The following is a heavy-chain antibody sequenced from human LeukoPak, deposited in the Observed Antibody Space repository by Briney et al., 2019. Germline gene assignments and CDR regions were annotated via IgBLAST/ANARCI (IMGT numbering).Heavy chain of an antibody. Sequence: ASVKVSCKSSGYTFTSYYMHWVRQAPGQGLEWMGIINPSGGSTSYAQKFQGRVTMTRATSTSTVYMELSSMRSEDTAVYYCARVGEGYCSGGSCAFDYWGQGTLVTVSS. J-gene: IGHJ4*02. V-gene: IGHV1-46*01. CDR2: INPSGGST. D-gene: IGHD2-15*01. CDR1: GYTFTSYY. CDR3: ARVGEGYCSGGSCAFDY.